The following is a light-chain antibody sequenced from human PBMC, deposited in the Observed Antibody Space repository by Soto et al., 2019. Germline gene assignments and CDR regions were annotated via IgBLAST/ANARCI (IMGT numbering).Light chain of an antibody. CDR2: KAS. J-gene: IGKJ1*01. CDR1: QTISSW. CDR3: QHYNSYSDA. V-gene: IGKV1-5*03. Sequence: DIQMTQSPSTLSGSVGDRVTITCRASQTISSWLAWYQQKPGKAPKLLIYKASTLKSGVPSRFSGSGSGTELTLTISSLQPDDLATYYCQHYNSYSDAFGQGTKVELK.